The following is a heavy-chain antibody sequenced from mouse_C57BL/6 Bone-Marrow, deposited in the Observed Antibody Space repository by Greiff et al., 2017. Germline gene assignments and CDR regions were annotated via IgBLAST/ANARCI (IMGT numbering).Heavy chain of an antibody. D-gene: IGHD2-5*01. J-gene: IGHJ2*01. Sequence: DVMLVESGGGLVKPGGSLKLSCAASGFTFSDYGMHWVRQAPEKGLEWVAYISSGSSTIYYADTVKGRFTISRDNAKNTLFLQMTSLRSEDTAMYYCARDSNWDYFDYWGKGTTLTVSS. CDR1: GFTFSDYG. CDR2: ISSGSSTI. V-gene: IGHV5-17*01. CDR3: ARDSNWDYFDY.